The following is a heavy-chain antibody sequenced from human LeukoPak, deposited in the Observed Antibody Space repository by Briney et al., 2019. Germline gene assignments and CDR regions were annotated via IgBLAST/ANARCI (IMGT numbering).Heavy chain of an antibody. Sequence: ASVTVSCKSSGYTFTGYYMHWIRQAPGPGLERMGWINPNSGGTNYAQKFQGRVTMTRDTSISTAYMELSRLRSDDTAVYYCARARGIADYYYGMDVWGQGTTVTVS. CDR2: INPNSGGT. CDR1: GYTFTGYY. CDR3: ARARGIADYYYGMDV. V-gene: IGHV1-2*02. D-gene: IGHD6-13*01. J-gene: IGHJ6*02.